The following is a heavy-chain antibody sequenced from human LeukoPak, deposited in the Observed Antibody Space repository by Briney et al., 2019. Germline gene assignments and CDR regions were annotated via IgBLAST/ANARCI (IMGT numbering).Heavy chain of an antibody. J-gene: IGHJ1*01. CDR3: ARGGKIALAGTRSSQYFQH. CDR2: IRYDGSNK. CDR1: GFTFSSYG. Sequence: PGGSLRLSCAASGFTFSSYGMHWVRQAPGKGLDWVAFIRYDGSNKYYADSVKGRITISRDNSRNTLYLQMNSLRTEDTAVYYCARGGKIALAGTRSSQYFQHWGQGTLVTVSS. V-gene: IGHV3-30*02. D-gene: IGHD6-19*01.